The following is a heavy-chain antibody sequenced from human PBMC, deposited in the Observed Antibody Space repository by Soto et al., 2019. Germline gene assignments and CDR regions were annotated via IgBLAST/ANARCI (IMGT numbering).Heavy chain of an antibody. CDR1: GGTFSSYA. V-gene: IGHV1-69*01. Sequence: QVQLVQSGAEVKKPGSSVRVSCKASGGTFSSYAISWVRQAPGQGLEWMGGIIPIFGTENYAQKFQGRATIAADEFTSTAYMELSSLRSEDTAVYYCARDRIAGSKYYYGMDVWGHGTTVTVSS. CDR2: IIPIFGTE. D-gene: IGHD6-13*01. J-gene: IGHJ6*02. CDR3: ARDRIAGSKYYYGMDV.